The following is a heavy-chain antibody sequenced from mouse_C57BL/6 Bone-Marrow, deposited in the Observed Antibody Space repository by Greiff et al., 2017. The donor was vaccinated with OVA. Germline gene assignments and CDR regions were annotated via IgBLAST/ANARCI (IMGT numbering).Heavy chain of an antibody. Sequence: VQLQQSGPGLVQPSQSLSITCTVSGFSLPISGVHWFRQSPGKGLEWLGVIWSGGSTDYNAAFISRLSISKDNSKSQVFFKMNSLQADDTAIYYCARGGITTKKKSWFAYWGQGTLVTVSA. V-gene: IGHV2-2*01. D-gene: IGHD2-4*01. CDR2: IWSGGST. CDR1: GFSLPISG. CDR3: ARGGITTKKKSWFAY. J-gene: IGHJ3*01.